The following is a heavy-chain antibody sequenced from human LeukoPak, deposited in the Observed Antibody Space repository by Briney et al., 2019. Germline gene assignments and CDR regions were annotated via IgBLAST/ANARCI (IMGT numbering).Heavy chain of an antibody. CDR1: GFTFSDHY. D-gene: IGHD3-10*02. CDR3: ARRQYVGNWFDP. Sequence: GSLRLSCAASGFTFSDHYMGWIRQPPGKGLEWIGSIYYSGSTYYNPSLKSRVTISVDTSKNQFSLKLSSVTAADTAVYYCARRQYVGNWFDPWGQGTLVTVSS. J-gene: IGHJ5*02. CDR2: IYYSGST. V-gene: IGHV4-39*01.